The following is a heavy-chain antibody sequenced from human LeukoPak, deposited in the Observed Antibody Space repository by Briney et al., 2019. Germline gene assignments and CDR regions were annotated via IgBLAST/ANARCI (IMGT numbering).Heavy chain of an antibody. Sequence: SETLSLTCTVSGGSISSSSYYWGWIRQPPGKGLEWIGSIYYSGSTYYNPSLKSRVTIPVDTSKNQFSLKLSSVTAADTAVYYCARGGRIAAAGWFDPWGQGTLVTVSS. CDR1: GGSISSSSYY. CDR2: IYYSGST. V-gene: IGHV4-39*07. J-gene: IGHJ5*02. CDR3: ARGGRIAAAGWFDP. D-gene: IGHD6-13*01.